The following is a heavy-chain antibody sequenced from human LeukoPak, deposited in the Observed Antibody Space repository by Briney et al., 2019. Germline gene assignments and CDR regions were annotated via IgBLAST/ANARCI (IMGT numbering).Heavy chain of an antibody. CDR2: ISYDGSNK. J-gene: IGHJ3*02. CDR1: GFSFSSYA. D-gene: IGHD2-15*01. V-gene: IGHV3-30-3*01. Sequence: GGSLRLSCAASGFSFSSYAMHWVRQAPGKGLEWVAVISYDGSNKYYADSVKGRFTISRDNSKNTLYLQMNSLRAEDTAVYYCSTGSSGGSWTNAFDIWGQGTMVTVSS. CDR3: STGSSGGSWTNAFDI.